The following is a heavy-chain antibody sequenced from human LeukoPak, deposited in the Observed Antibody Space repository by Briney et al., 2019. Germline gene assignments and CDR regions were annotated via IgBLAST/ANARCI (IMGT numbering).Heavy chain of an antibody. Sequence: PSETLSLTCAVYGGSFSGYYWSWIRQPPGKGLEWIGEINHSGSTNYNPSLKSRVTISVDTSKNQFSLKLSSVTAADTAVYYCARGPPLVPPDYWGQGTLVTVSS. CDR2: INHSGST. CDR1: GGSFSGYY. D-gene: IGHD6-13*01. J-gene: IGHJ4*02. V-gene: IGHV4-34*01. CDR3: ARGPPLVPPDY.